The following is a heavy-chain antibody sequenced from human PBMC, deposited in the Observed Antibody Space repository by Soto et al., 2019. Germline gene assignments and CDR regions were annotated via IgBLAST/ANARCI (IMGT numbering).Heavy chain of an antibody. V-gene: IGHV1-58*01. D-gene: IGHD2-2*01. J-gene: IGHJ6*02. Sequence: GASVKVSCKASGFTFTSSAVQWVRQARGQRLEWIGWIVVGSGNTNYAQKFQERVTITRDMSTSTAYMELSSLRSEDTAVYYCAALNQLLWESDYYYGMDVWGQGTTVTVSS. CDR3: AALNQLLWESDYYYGMDV. CDR1: GFTFTSSA. CDR2: IVVGSGNT.